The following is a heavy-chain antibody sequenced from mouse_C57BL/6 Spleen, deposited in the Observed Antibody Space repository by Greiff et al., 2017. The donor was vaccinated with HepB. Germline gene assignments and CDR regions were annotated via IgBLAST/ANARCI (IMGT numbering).Heavy chain of an antibody. CDR2: IDPSDSYT. CDR1: GYTFTSYW. V-gene: IGHV1-59*01. D-gene: IGHD4-1*01. J-gene: IGHJ3*01. Sequence: QVQLQQPGAELVRPGTSVKLSCKASGYTFTSYWMHWVKQRPGQGLEWIGVIDPSDSYTNYNQKFKGKATLTVDTSSSTAYMQLSSLPSADSAVYYCAREGTGQGFAYWGQGTLVTVSA. CDR3: AREGTGQGFAY.